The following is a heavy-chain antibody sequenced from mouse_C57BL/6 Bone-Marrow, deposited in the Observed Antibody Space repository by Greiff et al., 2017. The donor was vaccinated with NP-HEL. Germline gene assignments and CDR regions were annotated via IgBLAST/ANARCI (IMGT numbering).Heavy chain of an antibody. CDR2: IRSGSSTL. CDR3: ARTLYYYGSSPWFAY. J-gene: IGHJ3*01. D-gene: IGHD1-1*01. CDR1: GFTFSDYG. Sequence: EVKLVESGGGLVKPGGSLKLSCAASGFTFSDYGMHWVRQAPEQGLEWVAYIRSGSSTLYYADTVKGRFTISRDNAKNTLFLQMTSLRSEDTAMYYCARTLYYYGSSPWFAYWGQGTLVTVSA. V-gene: IGHV5-17*01.